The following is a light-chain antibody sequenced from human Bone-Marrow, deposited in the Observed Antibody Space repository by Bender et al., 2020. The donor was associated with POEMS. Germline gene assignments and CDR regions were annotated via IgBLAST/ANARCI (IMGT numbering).Light chain of an antibody. J-gene: IGLJ2*01. Sequence: SFELTQPPSVSVSPGQTARITCSGDALPKKFAYWYQQKAGQAPVLIIFENKKRRSGIPERISGSSSGTVATLTIRGAQVEDEADYYCYSSDSSGQYWVFGGGTKLTVL. CDR3: YSSDSSGQYWV. CDR1: ALPKKF. V-gene: IGLV3-10*01. CDR2: ENK.